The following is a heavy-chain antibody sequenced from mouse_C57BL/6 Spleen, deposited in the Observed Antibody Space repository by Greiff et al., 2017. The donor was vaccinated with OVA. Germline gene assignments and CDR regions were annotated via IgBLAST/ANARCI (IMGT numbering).Heavy chain of an antibody. CDR2: IDPSDSYN. CDR3: AREGSYYAMDD. J-gene: IGHJ4*01. CDR1: GYTFTSYW. Sequence: QVQLQQPGAELVKPGASVKLSCKASGYTFTSYWMQWVKQRPGQGLEWIGEIDPSDSYNNYNQQFKGKATLTVDTYSSTALLQLSMLTSDASADYYCAREGSYYAMDDWGQGTSVTVSS. V-gene: IGHV1-50*01.